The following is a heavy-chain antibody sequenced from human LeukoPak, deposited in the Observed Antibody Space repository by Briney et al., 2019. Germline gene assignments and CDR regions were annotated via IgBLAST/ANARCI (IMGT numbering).Heavy chain of an antibody. CDR1: GFTFSTYW. CDR2: INTDGSTT. D-gene: IGHD5-12*01. Sequence: GGSLRLSCAGSGFTFSTYWMHWVRQAPGGGLVWVSGINTDGSTTSYADSVKGRFTISRDNAKNTVYLQMSSPRAEDTAVYYCAKESGYDVDLEYWGQGALVTVSS. CDR3: AKESGYDVDLEY. V-gene: IGHV3-74*01. J-gene: IGHJ4*02.